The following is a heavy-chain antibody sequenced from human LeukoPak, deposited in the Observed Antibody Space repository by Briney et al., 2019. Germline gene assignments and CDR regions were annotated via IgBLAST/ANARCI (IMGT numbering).Heavy chain of an antibody. Sequence: GGSLRLSCAASGFTFSNCGMHWVRQAPGKGLQWVAFIRYDGSDKYYTDSVKGRFTISRDNSKNTLYLQMNSLRGEDTAVYYCAKDLIAWGQGTLVTVSS. CDR2: IRYDGSDK. CDR3: AKDLIA. V-gene: IGHV3-30*02. CDR1: GFTFSNCG. J-gene: IGHJ5*02.